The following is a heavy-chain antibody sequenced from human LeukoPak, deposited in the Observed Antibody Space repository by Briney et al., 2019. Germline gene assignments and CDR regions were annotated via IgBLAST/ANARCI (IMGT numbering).Heavy chain of an antibody. D-gene: IGHD1-1*01. CDR3: GTTAGNY. V-gene: IGHV3-7*01. CDR2: IKQEGSEK. Sequence: GGSLRLSCAASGFTFSSYWMSWVRQAPGKGLEWVANIKQEGSEKYYVDSVKGRFTISRDDAKNSLYLEMKSLRAEDTAVYYCGTTAGNYWGQGTLVTVSS. CDR1: GFTFSSYW. J-gene: IGHJ4*02.